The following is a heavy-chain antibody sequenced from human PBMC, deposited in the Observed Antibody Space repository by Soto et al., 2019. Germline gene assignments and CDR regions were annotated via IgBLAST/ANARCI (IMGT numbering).Heavy chain of an antibody. D-gene: IGHD3-22*01. CDR2: MNPNRGNT. Sequence: ASVKVSCKASGYTFTSHDITWVRQATGQGLEWMGWMNPNRGNTGYAQKFQGRLTMTRSTSISTAYMELSNLRSDDTAVYYCVRGYPYSSGPWGQGTLVTVSS. V-gene: IGHV1-8*01. CDR3: VRGYPYSSGP. CDR1: GYTFTSHD. J-gene: IGHJ5*02.